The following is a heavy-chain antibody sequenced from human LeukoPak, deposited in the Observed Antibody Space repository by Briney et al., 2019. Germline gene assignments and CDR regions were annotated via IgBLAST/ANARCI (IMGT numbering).Heavy chain of an antibody. CDR1: SGSLSGYY. J-gene: IGHJ2*01. Sequence: SETLSLTYGVSSGSLSGYYWRWIRQPPGGGLEWLGEITHSGSPNYNPSLKSRVTISGDTSKKQFSLNLKSVTAADTGVYYCARGVDLWGRGTPVTVSS. V-gene: IGHV4-34*01. CDR2: ITHSGSP. CDR3: ARGVDL.